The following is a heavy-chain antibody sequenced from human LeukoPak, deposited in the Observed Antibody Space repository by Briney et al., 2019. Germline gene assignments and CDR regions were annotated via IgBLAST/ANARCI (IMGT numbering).Heavy chain of an antibody. Sequence: SETLSLTCTVSGGSISTYYWSWIRQAPGKGLEWIGYINYSGSTDYNPSLKSRVTISVETSQSHLSLKLRSVTAADTAVYYCAREYSSFEYWGQGTLVTVSS. J-gene: IGHJ4*02. CDR1: GGSISTYY. CDR2: INYSGST. D-gene: IGHD6-13*01. CDR3: AREYSSFEY. V-gene: IGHV4-59*01.